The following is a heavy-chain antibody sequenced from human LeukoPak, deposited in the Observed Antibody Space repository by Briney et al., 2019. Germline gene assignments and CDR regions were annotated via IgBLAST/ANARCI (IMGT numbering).Heavy chain of an antibody. CDR2: INPSGGST. CDR1: GYTFTSYY. CDR3: ARAPKSGSGSLEGSWFDP. Sequence: APVKVSCKASGYTFTSYYMHWVRQAPGQGLEWMGIINPSGGSTGYAQKFQGRVTMTRDTSTSTVYMELSSLRSEDTAVYYCARAPKSGSGSLEGSWFDPWGQGTLVTVSS. D-gene: IGHD3-10*01. V-gene: IGHV1-46*01. J-gene: IGHJ5*02.